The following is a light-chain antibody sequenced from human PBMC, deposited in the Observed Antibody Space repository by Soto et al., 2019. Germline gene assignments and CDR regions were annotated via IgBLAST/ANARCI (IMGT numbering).Light chain of an antibody. CDR1: QSVSSS. V-gene: IGKV3-15*01. CDR3: QQYNNWWT. J-gene: IGKJ1*01. Sequence: EIVMTQSPATLSVSPGERATLSCRASQSVSSSLAWYQQKPGQAPRLLIYGASTRATGIPARFSGSGSETEFTLTISSLQSEDSPVYYCQQYNNWWTFGQGTKVEIK. CDR2: GAS.